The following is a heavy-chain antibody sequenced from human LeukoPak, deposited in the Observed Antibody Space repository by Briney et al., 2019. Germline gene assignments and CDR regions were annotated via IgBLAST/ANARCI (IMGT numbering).Heavy chain of an antibody. J-gene: IGHJ4*02. CDR1: GGSFSGYY. V-gene: IGHV4-34*01. CDR2: VYYSGST. Sequence: SETLSLTCAVYGGSFSGYYWSWIRQPPGKGLEWIGNVYYSGSTSYNPSLKSRVTISADTSKNQFSLKLTSVTAADTAMYYCASLRRVAAIMSYFDYWGQGTLVTVSS. D-gene: IGHD2-15*01. CDR3: ASLRRVAAIMSYFDY.